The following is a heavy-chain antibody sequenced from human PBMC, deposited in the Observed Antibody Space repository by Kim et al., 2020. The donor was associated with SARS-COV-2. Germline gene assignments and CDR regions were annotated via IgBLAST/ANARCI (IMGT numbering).Heavy chain of an antibody. CDR2: IKSKTDGGTT. D-gene: IGHD6-13*01. CDR1: GFTFSNAW. V-gene: IGHV3-15*01. CDR3: TTVSGQQRRYYYGMDV. J-gene: IGHJ6*02. Sequence: GGSLRLSCAASGFTFSNAWMSWVRQAPGKGLEWVGRIKSKTDGGTTDYAAPVKGRFTISRDDSKNTLYLQMNSLKTEDTAVYYCTTVSGQQRRYYYGMDVWGQGTTVTVSS.